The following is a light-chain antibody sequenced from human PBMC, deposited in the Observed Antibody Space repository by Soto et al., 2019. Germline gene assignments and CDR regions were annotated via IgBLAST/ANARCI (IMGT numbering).Light chain of an antibody. J-gene: IGLJ1*01. Sequence: QSVLTQPPSASGTPGQGVTISCSGSSSDIGGNFVSWYQQLPGTAPKLLFFRTNQRPSGVPDRYSGSKSGTSAALAISGRRSEDEAYDCCAARDDSLNGQDVFGTGTKLTVL. V-gene: IGLV1-47*01. CDR2: RTN. CDR1: SSDIGGNF. CDR3: AARDDSLNGQDV.